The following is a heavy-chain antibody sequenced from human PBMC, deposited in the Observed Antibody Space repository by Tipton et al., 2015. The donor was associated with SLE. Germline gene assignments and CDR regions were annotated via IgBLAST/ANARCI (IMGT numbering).Heavy chain of an antibody. V-gene: IGHV1-69*09. CDR3: ARGGDY. D-gene: IGHD3-10*01. J-gene: IGHJ4*02. CDR1: GGTFSNYG. Sequence: QVQLVQSGAEVKKPGSSVKVSCKASGGTFSNYGISWVRQAPGQGLEWMGRIIHLLGIEDYAQKFQGRVTITADKSTSTAYMELSSLRSDDTAVYYCARGGDYWGQGTLVTVSS. CDR2: IIHLLGIE.